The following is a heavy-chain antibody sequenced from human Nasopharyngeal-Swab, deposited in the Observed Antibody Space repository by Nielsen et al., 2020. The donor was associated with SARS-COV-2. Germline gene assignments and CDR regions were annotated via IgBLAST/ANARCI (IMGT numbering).Heavy chain of an antibody. CDR2: IWYDGSNK. V-gene: IGHV3-33*06. D-gene: IGHD5-18*01. CDR3: AKAANSYGHFDC. J-gene: IGHJ4*02. CDR1: GFTFSSYG. Sequence: GGSLRLSCAASGFTFSSYGMHWVRQAPGKGLEWAAVIWYDGSNKYYADSVKGRFTISRDNSKNTLYLQMNSLRAEDTAVYYCAKAANSYGHFDCWGQGTLVTVSS.